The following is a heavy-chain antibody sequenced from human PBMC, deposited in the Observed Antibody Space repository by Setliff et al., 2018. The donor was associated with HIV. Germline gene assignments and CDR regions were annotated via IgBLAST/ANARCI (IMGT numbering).Heavy chain of an antibody. CDR2: ISTFRGT. CDR1: GDSVSDYY. J-gene: IGHJ4*02. D-gene: IGHD3-16*02. CDR3: SRVTLGGVISQYYFDS. Sequence: PSETLSLTCSGSGDSVSDYYWNWIRQPPGKGLEWIGDISTFRGTNYIPSLQSRVTISMDTSKNQLSLNLSSATAAVTAAYYCSRVTLGGVISQYYFDSWALGPLVTVAS. V-gene: IGHV4-4*09.